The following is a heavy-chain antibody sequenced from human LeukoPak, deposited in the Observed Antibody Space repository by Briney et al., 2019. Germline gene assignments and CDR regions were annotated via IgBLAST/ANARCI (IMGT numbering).Heavy chain of an antibody. J-gene: IGHJ6*02. CDR3: ARDRSYYYYYGMDV. CDR2: ISSSSSTI. Sequence: GGSLRLSCAASGFTFSSYSMNWVRQAPGKGLEWVSYISSSSSTIYYADSVKGRFTISRDNAKNSLYLRMNSLRDEDTAVYYCARDRSYYYYYGMDVWGQGTTVTVSS. CDR1: GFTFSSYS. V-gene: IGHV3-48*02.